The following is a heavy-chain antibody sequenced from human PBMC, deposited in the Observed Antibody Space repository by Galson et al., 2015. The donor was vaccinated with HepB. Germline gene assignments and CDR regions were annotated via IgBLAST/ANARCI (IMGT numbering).Heavy chain of an antibody. V-gene: IGHV1-18*04. Sequence: SVKVSCKASGYTFTNYGISWVRQAPGQGLEWMGWISAYNGNTNFAQKLQGRLTVTTDTSTSTAYMELRSLRSDDTAVYYCARYQSSGYPHDFEHWGQGTLVTVSS. D-gene: IGHD3-22*01. CDR1: GYTFTNYG. CDR3: ARYQSSGYPHDFEH. J-gene: IGHJ4*02. CDR2: ISAYNGNT.